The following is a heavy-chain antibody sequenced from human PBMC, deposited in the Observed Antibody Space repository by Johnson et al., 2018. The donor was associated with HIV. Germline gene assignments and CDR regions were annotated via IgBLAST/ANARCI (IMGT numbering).Heavy chain of an antibody. CDR2: ISYHGSDT. J-gene: IGHJ3*02. V-gene: IGHV3-30*04. Sequence: QVQLVESGGDVVQPGRSLRLSCAAFGFDFNTHNIHWVRQAPGKGLEWVTLISYHGSDTYYADSVQGRFTLSRDNSRDTLSLQMNSLRVEDTALYYCARDRLLWFRELWPHDAVDIWGQGTMVTVSS. D-gene: IGHD3-10*01. CDR1: GFDFNTHN. CDR3: ARDRLLWFRELWPHDAVDI.